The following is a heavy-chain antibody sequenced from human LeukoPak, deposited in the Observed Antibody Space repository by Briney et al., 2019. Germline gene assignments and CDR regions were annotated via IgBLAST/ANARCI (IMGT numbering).Heavy chain of an antibody. Sequence: PGGSLRLSCAASGFTFSDHHMNWFRQAPGKGLEWISHMSSSGQTIFYADFVKGRFTISRDNAKNSLFLQMNSLRAEDTAVYYCARDPQYSNSWNWYSDLWGRGTLVAVSS. CDR2: MSSSGQTI. D-gene: IGHD6-13*01. CDR1: GFTFSDHH. V-gene: IGHV3-11*01. CDR3: ARDPQYSNSWNWYSDL. J-gene: IGHJ2*01.